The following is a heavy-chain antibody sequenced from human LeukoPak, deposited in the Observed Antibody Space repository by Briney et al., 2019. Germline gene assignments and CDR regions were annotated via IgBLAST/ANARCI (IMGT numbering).Heavy chain of an antibody. CDR2: ITSDGSTT. J-gene: IGHJ6*02. CDR3: VRDSRYTMDV. D-gene: IGHD5-18*01. V-gene: IGHV3-74*01. Sequence: GVSLRLSCTASGFTFSMYWMHWVRQAPGEGPVWVSRITSDGSTTIYADSVKGRFTVSRDNAKNTLYLQMNSLRAEDTAVYYCVRDSRYTMDVWGQGTTVTVPS. CDR1: GFTFSMYW.